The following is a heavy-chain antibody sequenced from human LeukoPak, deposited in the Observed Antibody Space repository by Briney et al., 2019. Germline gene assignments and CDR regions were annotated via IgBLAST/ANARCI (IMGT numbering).Heavy chain of an antibody. CDR3: ARGLVPAAPQGWLDP. J-gene: IGHJ5*02. CDR2: IIPIFGTA. V-gene: IGHV1-69*13. D-gene: IGHD2-2*01. CDR1: GGTFSSYA. Sequence: ASVKVSGKASGGTFSSYAISWVRQAPGQGLEWMGGIIPIFGTANYAQKFQGRVTITADESTSTAYMELSSLRSEDTAVYYCARGLVPAAPQGWLDPWGQGTLVTVSS.